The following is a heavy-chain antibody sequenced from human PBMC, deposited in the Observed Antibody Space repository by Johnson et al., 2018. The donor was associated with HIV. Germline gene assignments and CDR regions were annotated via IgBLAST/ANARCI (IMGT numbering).Heavy chain of an antibody. D-gene: IGHD2-8*01. CDR1: GFTFDDYG. CDR2: IKWNGGST. V-gene: IGHV3-20*04. Sequence: VQLVESGGGVVRPGGSLRLSCTASGFTFDDYGMSWVRQAPGKGLEWVSGIKWNGGSTGYGDSVKGRFTISRDNVKKSLYMQMNSLRDEDTALYYCARDRREDGDCTNGVCYLMPGAFDIWGQGTMVTVSS. CDR3: ARDRREDGDCTNGVCYLMPGAFDI. J-gene: IGHJ3*02.